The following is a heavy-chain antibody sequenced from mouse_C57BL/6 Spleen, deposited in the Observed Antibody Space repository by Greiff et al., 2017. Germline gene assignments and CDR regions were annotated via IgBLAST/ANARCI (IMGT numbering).Heavy chain of an antibody. CDR3: ARKGNGYYGPSFGDV. CDR1: GFNIKDYY. D-gene: IGHD2-3*01. Sequence: EVQLQQSGAELVKPGASVKLSCTASGFNIKDYYMHWVKQRTEQGLEWIGRIDPEDGETKYAPKFQGKATITADPSSNTAYLQLSSLTSEDAAVYYCARKGNGYYGPSFGDVWGTGTTVTVSS. CDR2: IDPEDGET. J-gene: IGHJ1*03. V-gene: IGHV14-2*01.